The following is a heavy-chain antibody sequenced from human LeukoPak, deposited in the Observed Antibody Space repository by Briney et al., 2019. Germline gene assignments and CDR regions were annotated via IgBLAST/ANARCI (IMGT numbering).Heavy chain of an antibody. J-gene: IGHJ4*02. CDR3: ARGGYTEGLDDY. V-gene: IGHV4-39*01. D-gene: IGHD5-24*01. Sequence: PSETLSLTCTVSGGSISSSSYYWGWLRQPPGKGLEWIGSIYYSGSTYYNPSLKSRVTISVDTSKNQFSLKLSSVTAADTAVYYCARGGYTEGLDDYWGQGTLVTVSS. CDR2: IYYSGST. CDR1: GGSISSSSYY.